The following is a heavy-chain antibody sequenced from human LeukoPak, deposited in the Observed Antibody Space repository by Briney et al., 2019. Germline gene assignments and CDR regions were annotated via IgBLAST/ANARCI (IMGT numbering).Heavy chain of an antibody. Sequence: PSETLSLTCTVSGGSISSYYWTWIRQPAGKGLEWIGRISTSGRTNFNPSLKSRVTTSIDTSKNQFSLKLSSVTAADTAVYYCARDVGGYRYGYRPTELYWYFDLWGRGTLVTVSS. V-gene: IGHV4-4*07. CDR1: GGSISSYY. CDR3: ARDVGGYRYGYRPTELYWYFDL. J-gene: IGHJ2*01. CDR2: ISTSGRT. D-gene: IGHD5-18*01.